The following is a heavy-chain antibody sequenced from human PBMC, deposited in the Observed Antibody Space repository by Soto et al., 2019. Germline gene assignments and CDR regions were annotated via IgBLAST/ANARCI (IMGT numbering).Heavy chain of an antibody. V-gene: IGHV4-59*01. J-gene: IGHJ4*02. CDR3: ARLNAWPQEYYFAC. CDR2: IYYSGCT. Sequence: SETLSLTWTVCGGSISSYYWNWHQQPPGKGLELIGSIYYSGCTNYNPSLKCPVTMYLDTNKNQSSLRLSSVTAADTAVYYCARLNAWPQEYYFACWGQGTMVPVS. CDR1: GGSISSYY. D-gene: IGHD1-1*01.